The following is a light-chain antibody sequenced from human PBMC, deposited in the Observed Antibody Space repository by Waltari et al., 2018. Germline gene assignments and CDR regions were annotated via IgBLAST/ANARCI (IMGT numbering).Light chain of an antibody. J-gene: IGKJ1*01. Sequence: EIVLTQSPGTLSLSPGERATLSCRASQSVSKYLAWYQQKPGQAPRLLIYDASTRATGIPDRFSGSGWWTDFSLTISRLEPEDFAVYYCQQYVESPATFGQGTRVEIK. CDR3: QQYVESPAT. CDR1: QSVSKY. V-gene: IGKV3-20*01. CDR2: DAS.